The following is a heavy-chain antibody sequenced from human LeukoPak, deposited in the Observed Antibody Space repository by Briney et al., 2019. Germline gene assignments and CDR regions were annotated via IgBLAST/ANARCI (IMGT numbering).Heavy chain of an antibody. CDR3: ARLTITREIDY. CDR1: GGSISSYY. CDR2: IYYSGST. V-gene: IGHV4-59*01. Sequence: PSETLSLTCSVSGGSISSYYWSWIRQPPGKGLEWIGYIYYSGSTNYNPSLKSRVTMSVDTSKNQFSLKLSSVTAADTAVYYCARLTITREIDYWGQGTLVTASS. D-gene: IGHD5-12*01. J-gene: IGHJ4*02.